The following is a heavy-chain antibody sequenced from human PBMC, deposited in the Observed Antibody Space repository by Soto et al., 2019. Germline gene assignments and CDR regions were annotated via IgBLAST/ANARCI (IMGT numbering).Heavy chain of an antibody. Sequence: EVQLVDPGGGLVQPGGSLRLSCAASEFTFRSYWMHWVRQSPGKGLVWVSRISGDGSSTTYADSVRGRFTISRDNAKNTVYLQMDSLRAEDTAVYYCARSLPGTYGAFDLWGQGTMVTVSS. J-gene: IGHJ3*01. D-gene: IGHD1-7*01. CDR2: ISGDGSST. CDR3: ARSLPGTYGAFDL. V-gene: IGHV3-74*01. CDR1: EFTFRSYW.